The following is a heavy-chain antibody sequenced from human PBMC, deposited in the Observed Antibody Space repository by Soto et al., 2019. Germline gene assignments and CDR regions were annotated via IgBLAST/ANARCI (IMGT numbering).Heavy chain of an antibody. CDR1: GYTFTGYY. CDR3: AREFITGTFDY. D-gene: IGHD1-20*01. Sequence: ASVKVSCKASGYTFTGYYMHWVRQAPGQGLEWMGWINPNSGGKNYAQKFRGWVTMTRDTSISTAYMGLGRLGSDDTAVYYCAREFITGTFDYWGQGTLVTVSS. J-gene: IGHJ4*02. V-gene: IGHV1-2*04. CDR2: INPNSGGK.